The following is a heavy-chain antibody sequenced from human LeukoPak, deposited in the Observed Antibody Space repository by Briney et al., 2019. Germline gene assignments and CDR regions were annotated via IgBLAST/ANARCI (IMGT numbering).Heavy chain of an antibody. CDR3: AKASAVRGYYYYGMDV. J-gene: IGHJ6*02. D-gene: IGHD3-10*02. V-gene: IGHV3-23*01. CDR1: GFTFSSYA. CDR2: ISDSGGIT. Sequence: GGSLRLSCAASGFTFSSYAMNLVRQAAGKGLEWVSGISDSGGITYYADSVKGRFTISRDNSKNTMYLQMSSLRVEDTAVYYCAKASAVRGYYYYGMDVWGQGTTVTVSS.